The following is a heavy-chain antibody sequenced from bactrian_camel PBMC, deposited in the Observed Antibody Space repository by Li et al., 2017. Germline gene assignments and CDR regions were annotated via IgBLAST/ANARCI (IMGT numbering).Heavy chain of an antibody. Sequence: HVQLVESGGGLVQPGGSLSLSCAASGFTFSSYWMYWVRQAPGKGLEWVSTINSNGGNTYYADSVKGRFTISRDNAKNTLYLQLNSLETEDTAMYYCTKEWGAGSLSRLGREELRTDFDYWGQGTQVTVS. CDR3: TKEWGAGSLSRLGREELRTDFDY. V-gene: IGHV3S1*01. D-gene: IGHD5*01. J-gene: IGHJ6*01. CDR2: INSNGGNT. CDR1: GFTFSSYW.